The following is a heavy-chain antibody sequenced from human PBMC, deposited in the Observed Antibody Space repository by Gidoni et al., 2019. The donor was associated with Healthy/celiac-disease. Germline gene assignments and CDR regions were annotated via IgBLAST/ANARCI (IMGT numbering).Heavy chain of an antibody. J-gene: IGHJ6*02. CDR3: AKSEDYYYGSGSYYHYYYGMDV. CDR1: GFTFSSYG. CDR2: ISYDGSNK. Sequence: QVQLVESGGGVVQPGRSLRLSCAASGFTFSSYGMHWVRQAPGKGLEWVAVISYDGSNKYYADSVKGRFTISRDNSKNTLYLQMNSLRAEDTAVYYCAKSEDYYYGSGSYYHYYYGMDVWGQGTTVTVSS. D-gene: IGHD3-10*01. V-gene: IGHV3-30*18.